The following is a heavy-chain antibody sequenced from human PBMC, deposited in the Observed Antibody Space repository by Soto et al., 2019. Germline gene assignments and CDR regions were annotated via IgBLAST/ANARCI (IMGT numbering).Heavy chain of an antibody. CDR3: ARYSSSSGFDY. D-gene: IGHD6-6*01. CDR2: INHSGST. Sequence: QVQLQQWGAGLLKPSETLSLTCAVYGGSFSGYYWSWIRQPPGKGLEWIGEINHSGSTNYNPSLKSRVTISVNTSKNQFPLKLSSVTAADTAVYYCARYSSSSGFDYWGQGTLVTVSS. J-gene: IGHJ4*02. V-gene: IGHV4-34*01. CDR1: GGSFSGYY.